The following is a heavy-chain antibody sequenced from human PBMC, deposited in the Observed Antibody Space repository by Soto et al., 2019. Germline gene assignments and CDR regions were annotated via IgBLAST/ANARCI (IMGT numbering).Heavy chain of an antibody. Sequence: SVKVSCKASGYTFTSYGITWVRQAPGQGLEWMAWISPNSGYTNFAQQFQDRVTLTTDTSTNTAYMELRSLRADDTALYYCARGTGSDYWGQGTQVTVSS. J-gene: IGHJ4*02. CDR3: ARGTGSDY. CDR1: GYTFTSYG. V-gene: IGHV1-18*01. CDR2: ISPNSGYT. D-gene: IGHD1-1*01.